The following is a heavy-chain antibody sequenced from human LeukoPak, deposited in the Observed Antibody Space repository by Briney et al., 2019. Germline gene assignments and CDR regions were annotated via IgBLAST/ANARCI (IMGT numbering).Heavy chain of an antibody. CDR1: GYNFAGFY. V-gene: IGHV1-2*02. CDR3: ARGYCSTLSCYWGY. J-gene: IGHJ4*02. Sequence: ASVKVSCKASGYNFAGFYIHWVRPAPGKGVEWMGRINPTSGGTNYTQKFQGRVTMTGDPSISTAYMELTSLTSDDTAVYFCARGYCSTLSCYWGYWGQGTLVTVSS. D-gene: IGHD2-2*01. CDR2: INPTSGGT.